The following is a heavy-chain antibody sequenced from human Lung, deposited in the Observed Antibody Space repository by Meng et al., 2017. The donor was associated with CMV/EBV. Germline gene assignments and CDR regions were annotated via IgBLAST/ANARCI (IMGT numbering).Heavy chain of an antibody. D-gene: IGHD2-2*01. CDR3: ARVGYCSSTSCYTGNYYYGMDV. V-gene: IGHV4-34*01. Sequence: SETLSLTCAVYGGSFSGYYWSWIRQPPGKGLEWIGEINHSGSTNYNPSLKSRVTISVDTSKNQFSLKLSSVTAADTAVYYCARVGYCSSTSCYTGNYYYGMDVWGQGTTVTVSS. CDR1: GGSFSGYY. CDR2: INHSGST. J-gene: IGHJ6*02.